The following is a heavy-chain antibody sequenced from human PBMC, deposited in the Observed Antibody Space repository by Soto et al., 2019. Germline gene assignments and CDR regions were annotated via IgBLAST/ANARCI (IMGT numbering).Heavy chain of an antibody. J-gene: IGHJ4*02. CDR1: GFTFSTYY. V-gene: IGHV3-74*01. CDR2: VNLDGSST. CDR3: ARDYGSGTYSVDY. D-gene: IGHD3-10*01. Sequence: EVQLVESGGGLVQPGGSLRLSCAASGFTFSTYYMHWVRQAAGKGLVWVSRVNLDGSSTSYADFVKGRFAISRDNAKNTLYLQLNSLRAEDTALYYCARDYGSGTYSVDYWGQGTLVTVSS.